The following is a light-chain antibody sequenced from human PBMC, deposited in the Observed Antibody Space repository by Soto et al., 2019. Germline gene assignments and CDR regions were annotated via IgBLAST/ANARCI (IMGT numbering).Light chain of an antibody. J-gene: IGLJ1*01. CDR2: EVS. CDR3: SSYAGSNNLYV. Sequence: SVLTQPPSASGSPGQSVTISCTGTSSDIGVYNHVSWYQQHPGKAPKLMIYEVSKRPSGVPDRFSGSKSGNTASLTVSGLQAEDEADYYCSSYAGSNNLYVFGTGTKVTVL. CDR1: SSDIGVYNH. V-gene: IGLV2-8*01.